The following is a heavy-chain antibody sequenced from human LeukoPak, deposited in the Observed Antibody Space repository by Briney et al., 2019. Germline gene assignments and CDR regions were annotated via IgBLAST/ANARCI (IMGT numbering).Heavy chain of an antibody. CDR3: ASDYPRYYFYMDV. D-gene: IGHD4-11*01. CDR2: IGVGGT. Sequence: GGYLRLSCAASGFTFSPYGMGWVRQAPGKGLEWVSSIGVGGTYYADSVKGRFTISRDNSKSTLYLEMNGLRAEDTAVYYCASDYPRYYFYMDVWGKGTTVTVSS. CDR1: GFTFSPYG. V-gene: IGHV3-23*01. J-gene: IGHJ6*03.